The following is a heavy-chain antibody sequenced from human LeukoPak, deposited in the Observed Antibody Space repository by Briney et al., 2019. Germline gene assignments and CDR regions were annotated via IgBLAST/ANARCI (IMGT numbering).Heavy chain of an antibody. Sequence: GGSLRLSCAASGFTFSSYGMHWVRQAPGKGLEWVAVIWYDGSNKYYADSVKGRFTISRDNSKNTLYLQMNSLRAEDTAVYYCARGRKPSNYFDYWGQGTLVTVSS. CDR1: GFTFSSYG. V-gene: IGHV3-33*01. D-gene: IGHD5/OR15-5a*01. J-gene: IGHJ4*02. CDR2: IWYDGSNK. CDR3: ARGRKPSNYFDY.